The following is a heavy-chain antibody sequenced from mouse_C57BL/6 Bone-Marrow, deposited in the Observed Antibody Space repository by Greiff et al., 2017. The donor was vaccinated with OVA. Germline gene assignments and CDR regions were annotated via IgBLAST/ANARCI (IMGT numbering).Heavy chain of an antibody. D-gene: IGHD3-2*02. CDR3: ARPQTAQATFWFAY. J-gene: IGHJ3*01. CDR1: GFTFSSYG. CDR2: ISSGGSYT. V-gene: IGHV5-6*01. Sequence: DVHLVESGGDLVKPGGSLKLSCAASGFTFSSYGMSWVRQTPDKRLEWVATISSGGSYTYYPDSVKGRFTISRDNAKNTLYLQMSSLKSEDTAMYYCARPQTAQATFWFAYWGQGTLVTVSA.